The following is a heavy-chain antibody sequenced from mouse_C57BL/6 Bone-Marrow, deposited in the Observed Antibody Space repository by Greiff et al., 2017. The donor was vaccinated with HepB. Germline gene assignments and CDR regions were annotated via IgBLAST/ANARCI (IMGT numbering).Heavy chain of an antibody. CDR2: ISSGGSYT. CDR3: ARPRDGYYPYFDV. V-gene: IGHV5-6*01. CDR1: GFTFSSYG. Sequence: EVQVVESGGDLVKPGGSLKLSCAASGFTFSSYGMSWVRQTPDKRLEWVATISSGGSYTYYPDSVKGRFTISRDNAKNTRYLQMSSLKSEDTAMYYCARPRDGYYPYFDVWGTGTTVTVSS. J-gene: IGHJ1*03. D-gene: IGHD2-3*01.